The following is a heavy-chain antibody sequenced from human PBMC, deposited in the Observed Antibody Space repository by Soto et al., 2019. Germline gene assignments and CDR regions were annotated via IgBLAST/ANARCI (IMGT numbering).Heavy chain of an antibody. V-gene: IGHV1-69*02. Sequence: QVQLVQSGAEVKKPGSSVKVSCKASGGTFSSYTISWVRQAPGQGLEWMGRIIPILGIANYAQKFQGSVTITADKSTSTAYMELSSLRSEDTAVYYCARGAEAIAAAGTFDYWGQGTLVTVSS. CDR1: GGTFSSYT. J-gene: IGHJ4*02. D-gene: IGHD6-13*01. CDR2: IIPILGIA. CDR3: ARGAEAIAAAGTFDY.